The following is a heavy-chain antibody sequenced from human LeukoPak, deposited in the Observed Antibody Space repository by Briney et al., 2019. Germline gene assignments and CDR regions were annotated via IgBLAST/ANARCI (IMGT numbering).Heavy chain of an antibody. V-gene: IGHV1-2*02. Sequence: GASVKVSCKASGYTFTSYGISWVRQAPGQGLEWMGWINPNSGGTNYAQKFQGRVTMTRDTSISTAYMELSRLRSDDTAVYYCARASLNTVTIIDDDAFDIWGQGTMVTVSS. CDR3: ARASLNTVTIIDDDAFDI. CDR2: INPNSGGT. J-gene: IGHJ3*02. D-gene: IGHD4-17*01. CDR1: GYTFTSYG.